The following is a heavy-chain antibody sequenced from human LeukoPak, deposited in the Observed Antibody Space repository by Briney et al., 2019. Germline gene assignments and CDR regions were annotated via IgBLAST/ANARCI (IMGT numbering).Heavy chain of an antibody. D-gene: IGHD2-21*02. V-gene: IGHV3-48*04. CDR2: ISSSSTI. CDR1: GFTFSSYS. J-gene: IGHJ4*02. CDR3: ARRKGGGTADDY. Sequence: GGSLRLSCAASGFTFSSYSMNWVRQAPGKGLEWVSYISSSSTIYYADSVKGRFTISRDNAKNSLYLQMNSLRAEDTAVYYCARRKGGGTADDYWGQGTLVTVSS.